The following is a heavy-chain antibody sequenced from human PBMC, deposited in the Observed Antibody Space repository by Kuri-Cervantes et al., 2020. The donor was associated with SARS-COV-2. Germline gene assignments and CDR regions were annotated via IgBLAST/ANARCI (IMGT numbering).Heavy chain of an antibody. CDR2: IGTAGDT. D-gene: IGHD3-9*01. CDR3: ARSVRYFDWLLSYYYYYYMDV. J-gene: IGHJ6*03. V-gene: IGHV3-13*01. CDR1: GFTFSSYD. Sequence: GESLKISCAASGFTFSSYDMHWVRQATGKGLEWVSAIGTAGDTYYPGSVKGRFTISRDNAKNSLYLQMNSLRAEDTAVYYCARSVRYFDWLLSYYYYYYMDVWGKGTTVTVSS.